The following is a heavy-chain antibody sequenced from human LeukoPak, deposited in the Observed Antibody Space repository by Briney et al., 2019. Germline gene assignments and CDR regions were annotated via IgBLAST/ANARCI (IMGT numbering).Heavy chain of an antibody. CDR1: GFRFRNFW. Sequence: GALGLSFSTPGFRFRNFWMGWVRPAPGEGVEWVGKLKEDESEKYYVGSVKGRFSISRDNAKNSLYLQMNSLRVEDTAVYYCARLGSTSPGNWYKLFDQWGQGSLVTVSS. V-gene: IGHV3-7*03. J-gene: IGHJ4*02. CDR3: ARLGSTSPGNWYKLFDQ. D-gene: IGHD2-2*01. CDR2: LKEDESEK.